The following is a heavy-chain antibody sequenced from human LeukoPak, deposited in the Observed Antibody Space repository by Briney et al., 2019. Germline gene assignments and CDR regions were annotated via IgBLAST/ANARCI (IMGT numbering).Heavy chain of an antibody. CDR1: GFTFSSYG. J-gene: IGHJ5*02. D-gene: IGHD3-10*01. CDR3: AKGALGGTYGSGSRNWFDP. V-gene: IGHV3-30*18. Sequence: GGSLRTSCAASGFTFSSYGMHWVRQAPGKGLEWVAVISYDGSNKYYADSVKGRFTISRDNSKNTLYLQMNSLRAEDTAVYYCAKGALGGTYGSGSRNWFDPWGQGTLVTVSS. CDR2: ISYDGSNK.